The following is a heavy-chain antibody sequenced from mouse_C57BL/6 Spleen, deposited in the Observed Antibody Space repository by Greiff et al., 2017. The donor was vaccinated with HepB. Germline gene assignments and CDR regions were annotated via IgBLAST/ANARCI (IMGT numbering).Heavy chain of an antibody. CDR2: IDPETGGT. V-gene: IGHV1-15*01. J-gene: IGHJ2*01. CDR3: TLLGSRTRGDY. Sequence: VQLQQSGAELVRPGASVTLSCKASGYTFTDYEMHWVKQTPVHGLEWIGAIDPETGGTAYNQKFKGKAILTADKSSSTAYMELRSLTSEHSAVYYCTLLGSRTRGDYWGQGTTLTVSS. D-gene: IGHD4-1*01. CDR1: GYTFTDYE.